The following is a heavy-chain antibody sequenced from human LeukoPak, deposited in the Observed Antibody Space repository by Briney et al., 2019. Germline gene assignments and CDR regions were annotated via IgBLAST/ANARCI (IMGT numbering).Heavy chain of an antibody. V-gene: IGHV3-53*01. CDR3: ARTSTDCSGGSCYVDY. Sequence: PGGSLRLSCAASGFTVSSNCMSWVRQAPGKGLEWVSVIYSGGSTYYADSVEGRFTISRDNSKNTLYLQMNSLRAEDTAVYYCARTSTDCSGGSCYVDYWGQGTLVTVSS. CDR2: IYSGGST. CDR1: GFTVSSNC. D-gene: IGHD2-15*01. J-gene: IGHJ4*02.